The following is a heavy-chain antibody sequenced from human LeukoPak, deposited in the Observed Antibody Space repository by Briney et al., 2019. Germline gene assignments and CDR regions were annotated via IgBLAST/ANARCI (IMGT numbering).Heavy chain of an antibody. D-gene: IGHD1-26*01. V-gene: IGHV4-39*07. CDR2: IYYSGST. Sequence: PSETLSLTCTVSGGSISSSTYYWGWIRQPPGKGLEWIGTIYYSGSTYYNPSLQSRVTISVDTSKNQFSLKLSSVTAADTALYYCVPTTTGGFDYWGQGTLVTVSS. CDR3: VPTTTGGFDY. CDR1: GGSISSSTYY. J-gene: IGHJ4*02.